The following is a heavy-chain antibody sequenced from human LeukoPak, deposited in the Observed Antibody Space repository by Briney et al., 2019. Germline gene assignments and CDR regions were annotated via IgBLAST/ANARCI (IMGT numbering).Heavy chain of an antibody. D-gene: IGHD4-11*01. CDR1: GGTFSSYA. V-gene: IGHV1-69*05. Sequence: SVKVSCKASGGTFSSYAIRWVRQAPGQGLEWMGGIIPIFGTANYAQKFQGRVTITTDESTSTAYMTLSRPRYEGTAGYYCAREGTTNYNWFDPWGQGTLVTVSS. J-gene: IGHJ5*02. CDR3: AREGTTNYNWFDP. CDR2: IIPIFGTA.